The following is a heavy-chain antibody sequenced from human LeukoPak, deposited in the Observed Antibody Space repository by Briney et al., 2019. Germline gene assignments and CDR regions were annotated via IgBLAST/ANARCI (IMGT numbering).Heavy chain of an antibody. V-gene: IGHV7-4-1*02. CDR3: ARRYSSGWYYAFDI. CDR1: GYTFTSYA. CDR2: INTNTGDP. Sequence: ASVKVSCKASGYTFTSYAMNWVRQAPGQGLEWMGWINTNTGDPTYAHGFTGRFVFSLDPSVSTAYLQISSLKAEDTAVYYCARRYSSGWYYAFDIWGQGTMVTVSS. D-gene: IGHD6-19*01. J-gene: IGHJ3*02.